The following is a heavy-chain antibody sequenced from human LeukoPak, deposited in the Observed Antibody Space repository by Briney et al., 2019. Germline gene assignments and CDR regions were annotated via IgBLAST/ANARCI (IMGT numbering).Heavy chain of an antibody. J-gene: IGHJ4*02. Sequence: PGRSLRLSCVASGFTFDEYAMHWVRQVPGKGLEWVSGISWNSGSIVYADSVRGRFTISRDNDKNSLYLHMKSLRAEDTALYYCTKDGRALRTDDPWLDNWGQGTLVTVS. CDR2: ISWNSGSI. D-gene: IGHD6-19*01. CDR1: GFTFDEYA. V-gene: IGHV3-9*01. CDR3: TKDGRALRTDDPWLDN.